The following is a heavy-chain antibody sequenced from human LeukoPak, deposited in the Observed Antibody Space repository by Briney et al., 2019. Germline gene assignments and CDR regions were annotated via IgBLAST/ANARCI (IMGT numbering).Heavy chain of an antibody. CDR1: GFTFSSYS. J-gene: IGHJ6*03. CDR3: ARDHPVWPPGDYMDV. Sequence: GGSLRLSCAASGFTFSSYSMNWVRQAPGKGLEWVSSISSSSSYIYYADSVKGRFTISRDNAKNSLYLQMNSLRAEDTAVYYCARDHPVWPPGDYMDVWGKGTTVTVSS. CDR2: ISSSSSYI. V-gene: IGHV3-21*01. D-gene: IGHD1-14*01.